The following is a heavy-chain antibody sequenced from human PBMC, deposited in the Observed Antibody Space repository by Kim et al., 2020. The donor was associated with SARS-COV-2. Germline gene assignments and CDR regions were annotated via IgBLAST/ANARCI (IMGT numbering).Heavy chain of an antibody. V-gene: IGHV1-3*01. J-gene: IGHJ6*04. Sequence: KGNTTNSQNFQGRVTITRDTSASTDYMEVSSLRSEDTAVYYCARKREGVDVWGKGTTVTVSS. CDR2: KGNT. CDR3: ARKREGVDV.